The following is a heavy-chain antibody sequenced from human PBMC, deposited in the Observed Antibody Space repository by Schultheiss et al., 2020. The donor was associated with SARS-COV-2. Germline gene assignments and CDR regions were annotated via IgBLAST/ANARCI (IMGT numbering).Heavy chain of an antibody. V-gene: IGHV1-18*01. CDR3: ARMPNDFRSGYYNY. J-gene: IGHJ4*02. CDR2: ISAYNGNT. CDR1: GYTFTSYG. D-gene: IGHD3-3*01. Sequence: ASVKVSCKASGYTFTSYGISWVRQAPGQGLEWMGWISAYNGNTNYAQKLQGRVTMTTDTSTSTAYMELRSLRSDDTAVYYCARMPNDFRSGYYNYWGQGTLVTVSS.